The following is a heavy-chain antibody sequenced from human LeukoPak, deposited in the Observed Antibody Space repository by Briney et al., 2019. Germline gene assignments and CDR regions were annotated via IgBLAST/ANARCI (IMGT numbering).Heavy chain of an antibody. J-gene: IGHJ4*02. CDR2: ISGSGGNT. CDR3: ARGYDSSGYYPSPFDY. CDR1: GFTFSTYA. Sequence: PGGSLRLSCAASGFTFSTYAMSWVRQGPGKGLEWVSVISGSGGNTYYADSVKGRFTISRDNAKNSLYLQMNSLRAEDTAVYYCARGYDSSGYYPSPFDYWGQGTLVTVSS. D-gene: IGHD3-22*01. V-gene: IGHV3-23*01.